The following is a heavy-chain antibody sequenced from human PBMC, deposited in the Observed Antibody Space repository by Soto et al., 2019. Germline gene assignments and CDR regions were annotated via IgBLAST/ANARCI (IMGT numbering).Heavy chain of an antibody. J-gene: IGHJ6*02. D-gene: IGHD6-13*01. CDR3: AKDLRRIAAAALGDLYGMDV. CDR2: ISYDGSNK. Sequence: LRLSCAASGFTFSSYGMHWVRQAPGKGLERVAVISYDGSNKYYADSVKGRFTISRDNSKNTLYLQMNSLRAEDTAVYYCAKDLRRIAAAALGDLYGMDVWGQGTTVTVSS. CDR1: GFTFSSYG. V-gene: IGHV3-30*18.